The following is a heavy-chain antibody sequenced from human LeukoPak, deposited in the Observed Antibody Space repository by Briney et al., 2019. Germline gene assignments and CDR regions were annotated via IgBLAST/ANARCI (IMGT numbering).Heavy chain of an antibody. CDR1: GFTFSNAW. CDR2: IKSKTDGGTT. D-gene: IGHD3-10*01. V-gene: IGHV3-15*07. Sequence: PGGSLRLSCAASGFTFSNAWMNWVRQAPGKGLEWVGRIKSKTDGGTTDYAAPVKGRFTISRDDSKNTLYLQMNSLKTEDTAVYYCTTRLTLKSTGSVYWGQGTLVTVSS. J-gene: IGHJ4*02. CDR3: TTRLTLKSTGSVY.